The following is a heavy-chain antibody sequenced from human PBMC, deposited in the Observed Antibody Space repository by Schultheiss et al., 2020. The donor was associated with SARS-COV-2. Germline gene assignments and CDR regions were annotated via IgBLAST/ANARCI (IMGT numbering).Heavy chain of an antibody. CDR1: GFTFSSYG. CDR3: ARDVDYGDFLGYFDY. Sequence: GGSLRLSCAASGFTFSSYGMHWVRQAPGKGLEWVAVISYDGSNKYYADSVKGRFTISRDNSKNTLYLQMNSLRAEDTAVYYCARDVDYGDFLGYFDYWGQGTLVTVSS. CDR2: ISYDGSNK. D-gene: IGHD4-17*01. J-gene: IGHJ4*02. V-gene: IGHV3-30*12.